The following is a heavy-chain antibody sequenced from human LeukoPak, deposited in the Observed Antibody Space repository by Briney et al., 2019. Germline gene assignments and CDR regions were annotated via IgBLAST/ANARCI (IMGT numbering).Heavy chain of an antibody. Sequence: SETLSLTCAVYGGSFSGYYWSWIRQPPGKGLEWIGEINHSGSTNYNPSLKSRVTISVDTSKNQFSLKLSSVTAADTAVYYCARGGAVLEWLLPRRLNWFDPWGQGTLVTVSS. D-gene: IGHD3-3*01. V-gene: IGHV4-34*01. J-gene: IGHJ5*02. CDR1: GGSFSGYY. CDR3: ARGGAVLEWLLPRRLNWFDP. CDR2: INHSGST.